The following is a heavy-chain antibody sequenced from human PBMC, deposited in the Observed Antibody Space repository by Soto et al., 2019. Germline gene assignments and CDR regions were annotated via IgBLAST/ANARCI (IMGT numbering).Heavy chain of an antibody. CDR1: GGSIRSNY. Sequence: SETLSLTCNVSGGSIRSNYWSWIRQPAGKALEWIGRIHTSGTTNYNPSLKSRATMLIGTSKNQFSLILSSVTAADTGVYYCAREGASGFGMDVWGQGTTVTVSS. D-gene: IGHD1-26*01. CDR2: IHTSGTT. V-gene: IGHV4-4*07. CDR3: AREGASGFGMDV. J-gene: IGHJ6*02.